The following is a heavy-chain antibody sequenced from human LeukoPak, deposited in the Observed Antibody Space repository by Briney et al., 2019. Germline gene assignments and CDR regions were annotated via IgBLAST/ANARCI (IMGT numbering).Heavy chain of an antibody. CDR2: MDAANSADN. J-gene: IGHJ4*02. V-gene: IGHV5-51*01. D-gene: IGHD6-6*01. CDR1: GYTFTDTW. Sequence: GESLQISCKASGYTFTDTWIGWVRQMPEKGLEWVAVMDAANSADNRYSPSLQGQVTMSVDKSVGTAYLQWDSLKASDTAIYYCARRASVTGAPFDYWGQGTLVTVSS. CDR3: ARRASVTGAPFDY.